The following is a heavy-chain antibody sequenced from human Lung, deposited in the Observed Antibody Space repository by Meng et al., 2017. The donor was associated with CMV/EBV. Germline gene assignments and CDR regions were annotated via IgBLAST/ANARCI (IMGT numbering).Heavy chain of an antibody. CDR3: VRGVHGDTHYYGMDV. Sequence: SETLSLTXDVSGGSIWGSKWWSWVRQSPGKGLEWLGEISHSGRTNYNPSLKRRVTISVDRSNNQFSLNLTSVTAADTALYYCVRGVHGDTHYYGMDVWGQGTTVAVSS. CDR2: ISHSGRT. V-gene: IGHV4-4*02. D-gene: IGHD4-17*01. CDR1: GGSIWGSKW. J-gene: IGHJ6*02.